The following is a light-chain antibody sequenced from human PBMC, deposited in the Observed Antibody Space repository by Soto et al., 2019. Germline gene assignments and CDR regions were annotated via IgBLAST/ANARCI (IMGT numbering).Light chain of an antibody. CDR1: SSNIGAVFD. CDR2: NNN. V-gene: IGLV1-40*01. Sequence: QSVLTQPPSVSGAPGQRVTISCTGSSSNIGAVFDVHWYQQLPGTAPKLLIYNNNNRPSGVPDRFSGSKSATSASLAITGLKAEDEADYYCQSSDSSLSDVLFGGGTKLTVL. CDR3: QSSDSSLSDVL. J-gene: IGLJ2*01.